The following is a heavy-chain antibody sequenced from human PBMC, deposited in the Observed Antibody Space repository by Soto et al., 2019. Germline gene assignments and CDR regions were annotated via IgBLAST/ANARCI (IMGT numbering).Heavy chain of an antibody. V-gene: IGHV3-23*01. CDR3: AGSLRGVIIDFDS. Sequence: EVQLLESGGGLVQPGGSLRLSCAASGFTFSSNAMSWVRQAPGKGLEWVSAISGTTDNTYSADSVKGRFTISRDNSKNTLYLQMNSLRAEDTALYYCAGSLRGVIIDFDSCGQGTLVTVSS. CDR2: ISGTTDNT. CDR1: GFTFSSNA. D-gene: IGHD3-10*01. J-gene: IGHJ4*02.